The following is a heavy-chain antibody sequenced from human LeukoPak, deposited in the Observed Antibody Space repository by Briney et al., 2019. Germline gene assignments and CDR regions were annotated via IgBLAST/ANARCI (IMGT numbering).Heavy chain of an antibody. Sequence: SGGSLRLSCAASGFTFSSSAMTWVRQAPGKGLEWVSAISDNGYDTFYADSVKGRFTISRDNSKNAVYLQMNSLRAEDTAIYYCARDGRITMIMGYEDYWGQGTLVTVSS. CDR3: ARDGRITMIMGYEDY. V-gene: IGHV3-23*01. D-gene: IGHD3-22*01. J-gene: IGHJ4*02. CDR2: ISDNGYDT. CDR1: GFTFSSSA.